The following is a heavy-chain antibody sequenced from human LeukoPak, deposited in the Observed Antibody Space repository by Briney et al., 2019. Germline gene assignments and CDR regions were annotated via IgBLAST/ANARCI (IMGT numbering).Heavy chain of an antibody. CDR2: ISSSGSTI. D-gene: IGHD5-12*01. CDR3: ARDHNSDYDLFDY. CDR1: GFTFSDYY. J-gene: IGHJ4*01. V-gene: IGHV3-11*01. Sequence: GGSLRLSCAASGFTFSDYYMSWIRQAPGKGLEWVSYISSSGSTIYYADSVKGRFTISRDDSKNIAYLQLNSLKTEDTAVYYCARDHNSDYDLFDYWGQGTLVTVSS.